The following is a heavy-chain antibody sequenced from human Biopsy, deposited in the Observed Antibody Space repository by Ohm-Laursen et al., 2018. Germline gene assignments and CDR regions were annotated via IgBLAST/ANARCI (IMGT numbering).Heavy chain of an antibody. V-gene: IGHV1-69*11. CDR1: TGTFNSYG. D-gene: IGHD2-2*01. Sequence: GASVKVSCKAPTGTFNSYGIIWERQAPGQGLEWMGRIIPILRTTAYAQTFLGRVTITADSPTSTVDMELTSLTSDDTAVYFCAREAIGYQLPCDDWGQGTLVTVSS. J-gene: IGHJ4*02. CDR2: IIPILRTT. CDR3: AREAIGYQLPCDD.